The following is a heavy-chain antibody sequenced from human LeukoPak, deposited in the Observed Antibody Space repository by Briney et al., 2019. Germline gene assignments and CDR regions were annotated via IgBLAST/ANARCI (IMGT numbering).Heavy chain of an antibody. D-gene: IGHD3-10*01. CDR1: GFTFSSYS. CDR3: ARSWFGELTGVDY. Sequence: GGSLRLSCAASGFTFSSYSMNWVRQAPGKGLEWVSSISSSSSYIYYADSVKGRFTISRDNAKNSLYLQMNSLRAEDTAVYYCARSWFGELTGVDYWGQGTLVTVSS. V-gene: IGHV3-21*01. CDR2: ISSSSSYI. J-gene: IGHJ4*02.